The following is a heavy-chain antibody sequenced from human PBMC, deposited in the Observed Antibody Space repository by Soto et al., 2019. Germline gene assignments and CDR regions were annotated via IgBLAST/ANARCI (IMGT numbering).Heavy chain of an antibody. V-gene: IGHV1-8*01. J-gene: IGHJ3*02. D-gene: IGHD5-12*01. CDR2: MNPNSGNT. CDR3: ARGRRDGYNDAFDI. Sequence: ASVKVSCKASGYTFTSYDINWVRQATGQGLEWMGWMNPNSGNTGYAQKFQGRVTMTRNTSISTAYMELSSLRSEDTAVYYCARGRRDGYNDAFDIWGQGTMVTVSS. CDR1: GYTFTSYD.